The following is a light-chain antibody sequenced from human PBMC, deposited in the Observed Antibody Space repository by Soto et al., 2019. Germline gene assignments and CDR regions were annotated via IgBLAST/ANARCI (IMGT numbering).Light chain of an antibody. V-gene: IGKV1-8*01. Sequence: ATLMTQSPSSLSASTGGRVTITCRASQGISSYLAWYQQKPGKAPKLLIYDASSLESGVPSRFSGSGAGTDFALTIRSLQPEDIATYYCQQSYSIPITFGQGTRLEI. CDR2: DAS. J-gene: IGKJ5*01. CDR1: QGISSY. CDR3: QQSYSIPIT.